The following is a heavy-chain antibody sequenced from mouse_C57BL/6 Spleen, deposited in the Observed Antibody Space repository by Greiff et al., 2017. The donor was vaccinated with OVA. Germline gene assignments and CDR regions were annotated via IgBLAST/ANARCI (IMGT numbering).Heavy chain of an antibody. J-gene: IGHJ3*01. CDR2: IDPSDSYT. D-gene: IGHD2-1*01. CDR3: ARAGYYGNLAY. Sequence: VQLQQPGAELVMPGASVQLSCKASGYTFTSYWMHWVKQRPGQGLEWIGEIDPSDSYTNYNQKFKGKSTLTVDKSSSTAYMQLSSLTSEDSAVYYCARAGYYGNLAYWGQGTLVTVSA. V-gene: IGHV1-69*01. CDR1: GYTFTSYW.